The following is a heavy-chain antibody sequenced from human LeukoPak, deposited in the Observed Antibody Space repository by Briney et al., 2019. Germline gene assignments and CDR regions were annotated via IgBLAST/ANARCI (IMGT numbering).Heavy chain of an antibody. Sequence: LRLSCAASGFTFSSYFMNWVRQAPEKGLEWIGHFHPSGTTYYNPSLKSRLTISIDTSKNHFSLEMTSMTAADTAVYYCTRGADDYKTGSWGQGTLVTVSS. J-gene: IGHJ1*01. CDR2: FHPSGTT. V-gene: IGHV4-34*09. D-gene: IGHD5-24*01. CDR1: GFTFSSYF. CDR3: TRGADDYKTGS.